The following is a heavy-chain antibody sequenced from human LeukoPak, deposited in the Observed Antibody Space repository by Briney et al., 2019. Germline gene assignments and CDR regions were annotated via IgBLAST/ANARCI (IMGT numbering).Heavy chain of an antibody. Sequence: GGSLRLSCAASGFTFSSYAMSWVRQAPGKGLEWVSAISGSGGSTYYADSVKGRFTISRDDSKSTLYLHMNSLRVEDTALYYCAKDVGGYGAYLGAFGRWGQGTMVTVSS. CDR2: ISGSGGST. CDR1: GFTFSSYA. J-gene: IGHJ3*01. D-gene: IGHD4-17*01. CDR3: AKDVGGYGAYLGAFGR. V-gene: IGHV3-23*01.